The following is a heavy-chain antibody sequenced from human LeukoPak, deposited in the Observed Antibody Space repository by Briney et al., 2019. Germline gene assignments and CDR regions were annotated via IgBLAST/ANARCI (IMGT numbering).Heavy chain of an antibody. CDR1: DAPFSGYW. J-gene: IGHJ6*03. V-gene: IGHV4-34*01. D-gene: IGHD6-13*01. CDR3: ARDGIAGQQMYYYYMDV. CDR2: INHSRIT. Sequence: PSETLSLTCAVYDAPFSGYWWYWIRQPPGKGLEWIGEINHSRITNYNPSLKSRVTMSVDTSKNQFSLMLTSVTAADTALYYCARDGIAGQQMYYYYMDVWGKGTPVTVSS.